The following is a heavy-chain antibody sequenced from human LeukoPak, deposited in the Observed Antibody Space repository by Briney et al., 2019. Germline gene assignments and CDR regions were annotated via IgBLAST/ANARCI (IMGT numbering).Heavy chain of an antibody. CDR2: ISASGSST. Sequence: GGSLRLSCAASGFTFSSHAMSWVRQAPKKGLEWVSVISASGSSTYYADSVKGRFTISRDNSKNTLYLQMNSLRADDTAVYYCAKNCGSGSSVKYYYYMDVWGKGTTVTVSS. CDR3: AKNCGSGSSVKYYYYMDV. CDR1: GFTFSSHA. V-gene: IGHV3-23*01. D-gene: IGHD3-10*01. J-gene: IGHJ6*03.